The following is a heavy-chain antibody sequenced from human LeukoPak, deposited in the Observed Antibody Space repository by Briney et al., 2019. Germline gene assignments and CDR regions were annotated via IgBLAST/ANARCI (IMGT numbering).Heavy chain of an antibody. CDR1: GGSISSYY. J-gene: IGHJ3*02. CDR3: ARGGRDGYNSAFDI. Sequence: SETLSLTCTVSGGSISSYYWSWIRQPPGKGLEWIGYIYYSGSTNYNPSLKSRVTISVDTSKNQFPLKLSSVTAADTAVYYCARGGRDGYNSAFDIWGQGTMVTVSS. CDR2: IYYSGST. V-gene: IGHV4-59*01. D-gene: IGHD5-24*01.